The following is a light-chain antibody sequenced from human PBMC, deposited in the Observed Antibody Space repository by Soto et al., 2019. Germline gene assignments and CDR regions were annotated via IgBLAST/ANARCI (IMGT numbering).Light chain of an antibody. V-gene: IGKV3-20*01. J-gene: IGKJ1*01. CDR3: QQYSSTPWT. CDR2: GAS. CDR1: QSVSTNY. Sequence: EIVLMQSPGTLSLSPGERATLSCRASQSVSTNYLAWYEQKPGQAPRLLIYGASSRAAGIPDRFSGSGSGTDFPLTISRLEPEDSAVYYCQQYSSTPWTFGQGTKVDIK.